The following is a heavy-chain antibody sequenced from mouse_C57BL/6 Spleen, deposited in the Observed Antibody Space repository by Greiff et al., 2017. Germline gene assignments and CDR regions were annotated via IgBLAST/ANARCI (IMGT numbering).Heavy chain of an antibody. J-gene: IGHJ2*02. CDR1: GYTFTSYW. CDR3: ARAMMVTTRGYYFDY. D-gene: IGHD2-3*01. CDR2: IYPSDSET. V-gene: IGHV1-61*01. Sequence: QVQLQQPGAELVRPGSSVKLSCKASGYTFTSYWMDWVKQRPGQGLEWIGTIYPSDSETHYNQKFKDKATLTVDKSSSTAYMQLSSLTSEDSAVYYCARAMMVTTRGYYFDYWGQGTSLTVSS.